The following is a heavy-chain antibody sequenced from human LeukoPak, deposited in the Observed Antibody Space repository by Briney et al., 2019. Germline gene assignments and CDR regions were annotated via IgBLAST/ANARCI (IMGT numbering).Heavy chain of an antibody. J-gene: IGHJ4*02. CDR1: GGTFSSYA. V-gene: IGHV1-69*04. Sequence: SVKVSCKASGGTFSSYAISWVRQAPGQVLEWMGRIIPILGIANYAQKFQGRVTITADKSTSTAYMELSSLRSEDTAVYYCASRHYDFWSGYYSSGDYWGQGTLVTVSS. CDR2: IIPILGIA. D-gene: IGHD3-3*01. CDR3: ASRHYDFWSGYYSSGDY.